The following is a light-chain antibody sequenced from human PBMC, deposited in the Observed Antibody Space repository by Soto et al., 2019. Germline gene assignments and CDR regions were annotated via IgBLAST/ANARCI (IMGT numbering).Light chain of an antibody. CDR3: KQYNSYSIT. CDR1: QSISSW. Sequence: IKMTLSLYAVSAWVKERVTITWPASQSISSWLAWYQQKPGKAPKLLIYKASSLESGVPSRFSGSGSGTEFTLTISSLQPDDFATYYSKQYNSYSITFAQGTRLEIK. J-gene: IGKJ5*01. CDR2: KAS. V-gene: IGKV1-5*03.